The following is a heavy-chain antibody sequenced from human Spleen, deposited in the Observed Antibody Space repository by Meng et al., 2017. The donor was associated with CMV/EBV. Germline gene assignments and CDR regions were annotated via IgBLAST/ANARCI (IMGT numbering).Heavy chain of an antibody. J-gene: IGHJ6*02. D-gene: IGHD4-17*01. V-gene: IGHV3-74*01. CDR3: AREDPTVTTGGDYYFALGV. CDR1: RFTFSHYW. CDR2: INGDGTRI. Sequence: GGSLRLSCRASRFTFSHYWLHWVRQAPGKGLVWVSRINGDGTRINYADSVKGRFTISRDNAENTAYLQMNSLRVEDTAVYFCAREDPTVTTGGDYYFALGVWGQGTTVTVSS.